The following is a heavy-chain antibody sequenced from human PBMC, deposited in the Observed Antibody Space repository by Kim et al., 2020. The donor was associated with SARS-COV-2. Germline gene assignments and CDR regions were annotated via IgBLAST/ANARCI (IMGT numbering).Heavy chain of an antibody. Sequence: RFTISRDNYKNTLYLQMNSLRAEDTAVYYCARDASFADGSGSYYNGGFDYWGQGTLVTVSS. V-gene: IGHV3-30*01. CDR3: ARDASFADGSGSYYNGGFDY. D-gene: IGHD3-10*01. J-gene: IGHJ4*02.